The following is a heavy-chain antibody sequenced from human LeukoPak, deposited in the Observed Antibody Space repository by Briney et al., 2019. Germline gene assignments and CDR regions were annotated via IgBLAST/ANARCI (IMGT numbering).Heavy chain of an antibody. CDR2: ISGSGGST. CDR3: AKVQWELQYFDY. J-gene: IGHJ4*02. Sequence: GGSLRLSCAASGFTFSSYGMSWVRQAPGKGLEWVSAISGSGGSTYYADSVKGRFTISRDNSKNTLYLQMNSLRAEDTAVYYCAKVQWELQYFDYWGQGTLVTVSS. D-gene: IGHD1-26*01. CDR1: GFTFSSYG. V-gene: IGHV3-23*01.